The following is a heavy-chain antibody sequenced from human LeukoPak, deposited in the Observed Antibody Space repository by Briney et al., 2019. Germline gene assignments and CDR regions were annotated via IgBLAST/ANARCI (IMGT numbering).Heavy chain of an antibody. CDR2: ISKSNNI. D-gene: IGHD2-21*01. V-gene: IGHV3-21*05. CDR1: GFTFRTYS. J-gene: IGHJ6*02. Sequence: GGSLRLSCAVSGFTFRTYSLNWVRQAPGKGLEWVSYISKSNNIYYADSVKGRFTISRDNAKNSLYLQMNSLRAEDTAVYYCTRDSGESYAMDVWGQGTTVTVSS. CDR3: TRDSGESYAMDV.